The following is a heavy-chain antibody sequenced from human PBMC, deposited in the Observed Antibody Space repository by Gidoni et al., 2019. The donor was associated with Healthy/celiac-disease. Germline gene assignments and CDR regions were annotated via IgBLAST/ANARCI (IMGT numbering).Heavy chain of an antibody. D-gene: IGHD2-15*01. J-gene: IGHJ6*02. Sequence: EVQLVESGGGLVKPGGSLRLSCAASGFTFSSYSMNWVRQAPGKGLEWVSSISSSSSYIYYADSVKGRFTISRDNAKNSLYLQMNSLRAEDTAVYYCARRGGGCSGGSCYPPYYYYGMDVWGQGTTVTVSS. CDR1: GFTFSSYS. CDR3: ARRGGGCSGGSCYPPYYYYGMDV. CDR2: ISSSSSYI. V-gene: IGHV3-21*01.